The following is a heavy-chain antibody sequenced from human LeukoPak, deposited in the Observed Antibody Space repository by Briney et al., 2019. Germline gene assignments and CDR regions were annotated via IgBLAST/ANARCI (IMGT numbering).Heavy chain of an antibody. D-gene: IGHD2-15*01. CDR1: GYTFTSYG. CDR3: ARRWKICSGGSCYDAFDI. V-gene: IGHV1-18*01. CDR2: ISAYNGNT. J-gene: IGHJ3*02. Sequence: ASVKVSCKASGYTFTSYGISWVRQARGQGLEWMGWISAYNGNTNYAQKLQGRVTVTTDTSTSTAYMELRSLRSDDTAVYYCARRWKICSGGSCYDAFDIWGQGTMVTVSS.